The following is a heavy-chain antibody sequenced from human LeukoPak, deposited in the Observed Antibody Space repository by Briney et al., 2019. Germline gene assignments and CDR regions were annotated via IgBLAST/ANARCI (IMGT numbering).Heavy chain of an antibody. CDR1: GFTFSSYG. D-gene: IGHD5-12*01. J-gene: IGHJ2*01. Sequence: PGRSLRLSCAASGFTFSSYGMHWVRQAPGKGLEWVAVISYDGSKKYYADSVKGRFTISRDNSKNTLYLQMNSLRAEDTAVYYCAKDRGRYSGLDLGLVINWYFDLWGRGTLVTVSS. V-gene: IGHV3-30*18. CDR3: AKDRGRYSGLDLGLVINWYFDL. CDR2: ISYDGSKK.